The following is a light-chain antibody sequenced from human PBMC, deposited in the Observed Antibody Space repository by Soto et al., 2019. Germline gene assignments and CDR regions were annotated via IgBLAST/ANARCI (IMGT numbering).Light chain of an antibody. CDR3: LSYAASDTYV. V-gene: IGLV2-8*01. J-gene: IGLJ1*01. Sequence: QSALTQPPSASGSPGQSVTISCTGTSSDVGGYNYVSWYLQHPGKAPKLMIYEVTKRPSGVPDRFTGSESGNTASLTVSGLQAEDEADYYCLSYAASDTYVFGTGTKVTVL. CDR1: SSDVGGYNY. CDR2: EVT.